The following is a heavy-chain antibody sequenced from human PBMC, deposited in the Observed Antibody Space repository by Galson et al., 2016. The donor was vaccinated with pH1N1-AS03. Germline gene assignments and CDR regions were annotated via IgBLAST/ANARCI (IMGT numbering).Heavy chain of an antibody. J-gene: IGHJ6*02. Sequence: QSGAEVKKPGESLKISCKVSGYTFSNHWIGWVRQMPGKGLEWMGIIYPADSSTTYCPSFQGQVTISADQSISTAYLQWSSLRASDTAMYFCARQQDGRGSGLEWLFWYGMDVWGQGTTVIVSS. D-gene: IGHD3-3*01. CDR3: ARQQDGRGSGLEWLFWYGMDV. V-gene: IGHV5-51*01. CDR2: IYPADSST. CDR1: GYTFSNHW.